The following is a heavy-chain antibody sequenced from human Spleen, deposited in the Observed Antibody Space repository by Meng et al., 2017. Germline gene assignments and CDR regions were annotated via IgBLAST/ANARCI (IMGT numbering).Heavy chain of an antibody. J-gene: IGHJ5*02. D-gene: IGHD4-17*01. Sequence: QVYLRQGGAGRLWPWETRSLTCAVFGGSFSGYYWSWIRQPPGKGLEWIGEINHSGSTNYNPSLKSRVTISVDTSKNQFSLKLSSVTAADTAVYYCARVGITTVTTAGWFDPWGQGTLVTVSS. V-gene: IGHV4-34*01. CDR2: INHSGST. CDR1: GGSFSGYY. CDR3: ARVGITTVTTAGWFDP.